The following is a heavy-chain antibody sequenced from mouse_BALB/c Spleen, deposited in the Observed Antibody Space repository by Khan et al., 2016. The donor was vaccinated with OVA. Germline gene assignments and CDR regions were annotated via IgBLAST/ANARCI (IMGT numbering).Heavy chain of an antibody. J-gene: IGHJ2*01. V-gene: IGHV3-2*02. CDR1: GYSITSGYG. Sequence: EVQLVESGPGLVKPSQSLSLTCTVTGYSITSGYGWNWIRQFPGNILEWMGYISYSGNTNYNPSLKSRISITRDTSKNQFFLQLNSVTTEDTATYYWARTARIKYWGQGTTLTVSS. CDR3: ARTARIKY. D-gene: IGHD1-2*01. CDR2: ISYSGNT.